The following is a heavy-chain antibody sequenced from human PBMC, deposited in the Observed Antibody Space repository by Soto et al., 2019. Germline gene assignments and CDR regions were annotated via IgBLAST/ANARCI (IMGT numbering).Heavy chain of an antibody. Sequence: QVQLPQGGAGLVKPSETLALTWPIYGGTFSSQSRSWVRQPPGKGLEWIGEIDHGGSTNYNPSLKSRVTISGDTSKNQFSLELRSLTAADTGVYYCAAYDVGTIIQDYWGQGTRVTVSS. CDR1: GGTFSSQS. CDR3: AAYDVGTIIQDY. CDR2: IDHGGST. D-gene: IGHD2-21*02. J-gene: IGHJ4*02. V-gene: IGHV4-34*08.